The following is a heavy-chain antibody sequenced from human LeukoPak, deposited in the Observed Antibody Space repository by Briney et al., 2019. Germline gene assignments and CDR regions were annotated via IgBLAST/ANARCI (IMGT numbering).Heavy chain of an antibody. CDR3: ASMGYDILTGFGRVRFDY. J-gene: IGHJ4*02. CDR1: GGSFSGYY. D-gene: IGHD3-9*01. CDR2: INNSGST. V-gene: IGHV4-34*01. Sequence: SETLSLTCAVYGGSFSGYYWSWIRQPPGKGLEWIGEINNSGSTNYNPSLKSRVAISVDTSKNQFSLKLSSVTAADTAVYYCASMGYDILTGFGRVRFDYWGQGTLVTVSS.